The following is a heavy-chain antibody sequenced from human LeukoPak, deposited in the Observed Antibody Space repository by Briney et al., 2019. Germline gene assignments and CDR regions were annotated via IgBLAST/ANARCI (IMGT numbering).Heavy chain of an antibody. J-gene: IGHJ6*03. Sequence: GGSLRLSCAASGFTFSDSAIHWVRQASGKGLEWVGRIRSKANNYATTYAASVKGRFTISRDDSKNTAYLQMNSLKTEDTAIYYCRFLLTGYHFMDVWGKGTTVTVSS. CDR3: RFLLTGYHFMDV. CDR1: GFTFSDSA. D-gene: IGHD3-9*01. CDR2: IRSKANNYAT. V-gene: IGHV3-73*01.